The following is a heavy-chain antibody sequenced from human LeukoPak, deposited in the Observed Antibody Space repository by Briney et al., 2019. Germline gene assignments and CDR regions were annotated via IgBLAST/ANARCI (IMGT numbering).Heavy chain of an antibody. CDR2: INHSGST. CDR1: GGPFSGYY. J-gene: IGHJ4*02. V-gene: IGHV4-34*01. D-gene: IGHD3-10*01. Sequence: PSETLSLTCAVYGGPFSGYYWSWIRQPPGKGLEWIGEINHSGSTNYNPSLKSRVTISVDTSKNEFSLKLTSVTAADTAVYYCAREANYYGSGSYFEGTFDYWGQGSLVTVSS. CDR3: AREANYYGSGSYFEGTFDY.